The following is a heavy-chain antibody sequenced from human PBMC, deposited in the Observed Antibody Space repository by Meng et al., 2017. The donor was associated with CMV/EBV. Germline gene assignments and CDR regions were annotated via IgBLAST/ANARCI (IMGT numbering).Heavy chain of an antibody. D-gene: IGHD2-2*02. V-gene: IGHV4-34*01. CDR3: ARGEIVVAPAAIRFNWYFDL. CDR2: INHSGST. CDR1: FSGYY. Sequence: FSGYYWSWIRQPPGKGLEWIGEINHSGSTNYNPSLKSRVTISVDTSKNQFSLKLSSVTAADTAVYYCARGEIVVAPAAIRFNWYFDLWGRGTLVTVSS. J-gene: IGHJ2*01.